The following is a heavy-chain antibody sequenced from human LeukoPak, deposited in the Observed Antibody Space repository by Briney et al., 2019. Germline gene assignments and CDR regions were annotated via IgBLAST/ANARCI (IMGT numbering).Heavy chain of an antibody. Sequence: PSETLSLTCAICGGSFSGYYWSWVRQPPGRGLEWIGEINHSVSTNYNPSLKSRVTISVDTSKRQFSLKLSSVTYADTAVYHCAGDPFDYWGQGTLVTVSS. V-gene: IGHV4-34*01. CDR3: AGDPFDY. CDR1: GGSFSGYY. J-gene: IGHJ4*02. CDR2: INHSVST.